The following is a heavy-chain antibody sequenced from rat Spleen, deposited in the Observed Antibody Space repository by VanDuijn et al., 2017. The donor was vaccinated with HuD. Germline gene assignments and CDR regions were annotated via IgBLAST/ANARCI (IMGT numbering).Heavy chain of an antibody. Sequence: EVQLVESGGGLVQPGRSLKLSCAASGFTFSDYYMAWVRQAPKKGLEWVASISYEGSSTYYGDSVKGRLTISRDNAKSTLYLQMDSLGSEDTATYYCARQIYSGDGFDYWGQGVMVTVSS. J-gene: IGHJ2*01. V-gene: IGHV5-22*01. CDR3: ARQIYSGDGFDY. CDR1: GFTFSDYY. CDR2: ISYEGSST. D-gene: IGHD1-1*01.